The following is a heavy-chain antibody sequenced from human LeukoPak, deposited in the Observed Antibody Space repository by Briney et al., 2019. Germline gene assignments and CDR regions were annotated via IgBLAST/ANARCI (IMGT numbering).Heavy chain of an antibody. J-gene: IGHJ4*02. D-gene: IGHD1-26*01. Sequence: GESLKISCKGSGYSFTSYWISWVRQAPGKGLEWVAVIWYDGSNKYYADSVKGRFTISRDNSKNTLYLQMNSLRAEDTAVYYCATDRPFEGAVDYWGQGTLVTVSS. CDR1: GYSFTSYW. V-gene: IGHV3-33*01. CDR3: ATDRPFEGAVDY. CDR2: IWYDGSNK.